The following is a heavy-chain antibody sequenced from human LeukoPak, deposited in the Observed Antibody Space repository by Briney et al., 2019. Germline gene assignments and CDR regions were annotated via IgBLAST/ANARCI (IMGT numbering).Heavy chain of an antibody. CDR1: GFTFSTYA. CDR3: AKAAYGDYAGAFDI. CDR2: ISGSGAGK. Sequence: GGSLRLSCAASGFTFSTYAMTWVRQAPGKGLEWVSSISGSGAGKFYAAPVKGQFTTSRDNSKNTLYVQMNSLRAEDTAVYYCAKAAYGDYAGAFDIWGQGTMVIVSP. V-gene: IGHV3-23*01. D-gene: IGHD4-17*01. J-gene: IGHJ3*02.